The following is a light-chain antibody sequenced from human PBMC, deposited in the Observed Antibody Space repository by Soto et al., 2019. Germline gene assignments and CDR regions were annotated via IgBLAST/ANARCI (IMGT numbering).Light chain of an antibody. CDR2: DVS. CDR1: SSDVGGYNY. CDR3: SSYTSSSTVV. Sequence: QAVVTQPASVSGSPGQSITISCTGTSSDVGGYNYVSWYQQHPGKAPKLMIYDVSNRPSGVSNRFSGSKSGNTASLTISGLQAEDEADYYCSSYTSSSTVVFGGATNLTVL. J-gene: IGLJ2*01. V-gene: IGLV2-14*01.